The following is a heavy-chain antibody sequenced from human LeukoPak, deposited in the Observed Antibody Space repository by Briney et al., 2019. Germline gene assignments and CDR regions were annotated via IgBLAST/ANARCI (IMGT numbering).Heavy chain of an antibody. CDR2: ISYDGSDK. CDR3: AKDLFRPDYYDSSGYSP. J-gene: IGHJ5*02. V-gene: IGHV3-30-3*01. Sequence: PGRSLRLSCAASGFTFSSYAMHWVRQAPGKGLEWVAIISYDGSDKYYADSVKGRFTISRDNSKNTLYLQMNSLRAEDTAVYYCAKDLFRPDYYDSSGYSPWGQGTLVTVSS. CDR1: GFTFSSYA. D-gene: IGHD3-22*01.